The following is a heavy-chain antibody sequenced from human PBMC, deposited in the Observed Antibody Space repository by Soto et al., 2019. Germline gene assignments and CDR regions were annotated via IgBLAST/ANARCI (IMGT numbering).Heavy chain of an antibody. CDR2: INHSRST. D-gene: IGHD6-13*01. CDR1: GGSFSGYY. V-gene: IGHV4-34*01. J-gene: IGHJ4*02. Sequence: VQLQQWGAGLLKPSETLSLTCAVYGGSFSGYYWSWIRQSSGKGLEWIGEINHSRSTNYNPSLKSRVTISVDTSKNQFSLKLSSGTAADTAVYYCARYSSSWYGDYWGQGTLVTVSS. CDR3: ARYSSSWYGDY.